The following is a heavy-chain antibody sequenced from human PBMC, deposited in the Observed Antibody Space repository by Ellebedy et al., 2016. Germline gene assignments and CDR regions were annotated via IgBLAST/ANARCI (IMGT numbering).Heavy chain of an antibody. CDR1: GFSFSDYY. CDR2: IRSSGSTI. CDR3: ARERREYYYYYYIDV. Sequence: GGSLRLXXAASGFSFSDYYMSWIRQAPGKGLEWISYIRSSGSTIYYADSVKGRFTISRDNTKNSLYLQMNSLRAEDTAVYYCARERREYYYYYYIDVWGKGTTVNVSS. J-gene: IGHJ6*03. V-gene: IGHV3-11*01.